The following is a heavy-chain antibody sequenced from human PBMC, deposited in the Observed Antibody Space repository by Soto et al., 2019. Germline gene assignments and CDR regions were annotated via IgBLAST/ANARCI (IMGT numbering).Heavy chain of an antibody. CDR1: GGSISSYY. Sequence: SETLSLTCTVSGGSISSYYWSWIRQPPGKGLEWIGYIYYSGSTNYNPSLKSRVTISVDTSKNQFSLKLSSVTAADTAMYYCARVGYCSSTSCSPFDYWGQGTLVTVSS. D-gene: IGHD2-2*03. CDR2: IYYSGST. CDR3: ARVGYCSSTSCSPFDY. J-gene: IGHJ4*02. V-gene: IGHV4-59*01.